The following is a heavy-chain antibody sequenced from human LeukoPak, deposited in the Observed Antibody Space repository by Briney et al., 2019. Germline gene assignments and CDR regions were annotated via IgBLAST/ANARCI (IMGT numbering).Heavy chain of an antibody. CDR1: GFIFNSYG. D-gene: IGHD2-21*01. CDR2: ITGSTRTT. J-gene: IGHJ4*02. CDR3: AKAPVTSCRGAYCYPFDS. Sequence: GGSLRLSCAASGFIFNSYGMSWVRQAPGEGLEWVSGITGSTRTTYYADSVKGRFTISRDNSKNTLYLQMNSLRAEDAAVYFCAKAPVTSCRGAYCYPFDSWGQGTLVTVSS. V-gene: IGHV3-23*01.